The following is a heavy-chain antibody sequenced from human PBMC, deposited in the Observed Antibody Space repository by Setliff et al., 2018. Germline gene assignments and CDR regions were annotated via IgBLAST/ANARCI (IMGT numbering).Heavy chain of an antibody. D-gene: IGHD1-26*01. Sequence: GGSLRLSCAASGFTFSDYYMSWIRQAPGKGLEWVSNIRNDGATTSYADSVKGRFTISRDNVKNSLFLQMNSLETEDTAIYYCARVLTQGSWHFDYWGQGTLVTVSS. CDR3: ARVLTQGSWHFDY. CDR1: GFTFSDYY. V-gene: IGHV3-11*01. J-gene: IGHJ4*02. CDR2: IRNDGATT.